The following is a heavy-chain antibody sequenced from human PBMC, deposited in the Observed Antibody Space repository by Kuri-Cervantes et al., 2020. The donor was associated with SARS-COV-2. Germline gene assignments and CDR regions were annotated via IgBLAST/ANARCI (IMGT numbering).Heavy chain of an antibody. J-gene: IGHJ4*02. CDR2: IYSGGST. Sequence: GWSLRLSCAASVFTVSSNYMSWVRQAPVKGLGWVSVIYSGGSTYYADSVKGRFTISRDNSQNTLYLNMKSLRSEDTAMYYCAKDRVVFQDFWGQGTLVTVSS. D-gene: IGHD2/OR15-2a*01. CDR3: AKDRVVFQDF. CDR1: VFTVSSNY. V-gene: IGHV3-66*01.